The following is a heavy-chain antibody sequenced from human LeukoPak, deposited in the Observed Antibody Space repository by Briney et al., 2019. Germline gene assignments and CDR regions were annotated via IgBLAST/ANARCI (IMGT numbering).Heavy chain of an antibody. CDR3: AKSGCSNTNCFLNY. CDR2: ISYDGNSK. V-gene: IGHV3-30*18. Sequence: GGSLRLSCAASGFTFSSYEMNWVRQAPGKGLEWVAVISYDGNSKYYADSVKGRFTISRDNSKNTLYLQMNSLRPEDTAVCHCAKSGCSNTNCFLNYWGRGTLVTVSS. J-gene: IGHJ4*02. D-gene: IGHD2-2*01. CDR1: GFTFSSYE.